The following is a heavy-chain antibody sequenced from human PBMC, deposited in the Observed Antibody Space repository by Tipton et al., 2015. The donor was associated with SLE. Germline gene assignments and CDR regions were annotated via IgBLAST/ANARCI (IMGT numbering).Heavy chain of an antibody. CDR2: IYYTGDT. CDR3: ARGYYESNGYYSFDY. CDR1: GGSISSGGYY. Sequence: TLSLTCTVSGGSISSGGYYWSWIRQPPGKGLEWIGYIYYTGDTNYNPSLKSRVTISADTSKNQISLKVNSMTAADTAVYHCARGYYESNGYYSFDYWGLGALVTVSS. J-gene: IGHJ4*02. V-gene: IGHV4-61*08. D-gene: IGHD3-22*01.